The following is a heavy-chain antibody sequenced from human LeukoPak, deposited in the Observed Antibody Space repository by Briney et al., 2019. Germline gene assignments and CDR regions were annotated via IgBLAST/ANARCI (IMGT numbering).Heavy chain of an antibody. D-gene: IGHD3-10*01. CDR3: AKLTDYYGSGSRNARFDY. CDR2: ISGSGGNT. CDR1: GFTFSNYA. J-gene: IGHJ4*02. Sequence: GGSLRLSCAASGFTFSNYAMSWVRQAPGKSLEWVSAISGSGGNTYYVDSMKGRFTISRDNSENTLYLQMNSLRAEDTAVYYCAKLTDYYGSGSRNARFDYWGQGTLVTVSS. V-gene: IGHV3-23*01.